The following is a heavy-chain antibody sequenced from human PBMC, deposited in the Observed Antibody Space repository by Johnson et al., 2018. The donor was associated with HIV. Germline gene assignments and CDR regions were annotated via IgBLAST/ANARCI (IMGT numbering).Heavy chain of an antibody. CDR1: GFTFSSYG. Sequence: VQLVESGGGVVQPGRSLRLSCVASGFTFSSYGMNWVRQAPGKGLEWVSGINWNGGSTGYAYSVKGRFTISSDNAKNSLYLQMNSLRAEDTALYYCARDRGRGYCSGGSCYLDAFDIWGQGTMVTVSS. CDR2: INWNGGST. CDR3: ARDRGRGYCSGGSCYLDAFDI. V-gene: IGHV3-20*04. D-gene: IGHD2-15*01. J-gene: IGHJ3*02.